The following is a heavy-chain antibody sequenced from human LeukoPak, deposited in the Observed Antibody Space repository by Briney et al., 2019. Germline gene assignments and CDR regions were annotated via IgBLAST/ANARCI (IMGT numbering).Heavy chain of an antibody. Sequence: GGSLRLSCAASGFTFDDYAMSWVRQAPGKGLEWVSSISVSGETTCYADTVEGRFTISRDNSQNTLYLRMNRLRAEDTAVYYCAGYFFDGSAYDYWGQGTLVTVSS. D-gene: IGHD3-22*01. CDR3: AGYFFDGSAYDY. V-gene: IGHV3-23*01. CDR1: GFTFDDYA. J-gene: IGHJ4*02. CDR2: ISVSGETT.